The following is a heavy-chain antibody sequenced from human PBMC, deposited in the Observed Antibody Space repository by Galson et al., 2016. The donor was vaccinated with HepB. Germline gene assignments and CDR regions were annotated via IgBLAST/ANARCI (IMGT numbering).Heavy chain of an antibody. Sequence: SVKVSCKASGGTFSSYAISWVRQAPGQELEWMGGIIPIFGTANYAQKFQGRVTITADESTSTAYMELSSLRSEDTAVYYCARGLGTIFGVVITDYYYYGMDVWGQGTTVTVSS. CDR2: IIPIFGTA. V-gene: IGHV1-69*13. D-gene: IGHD3-3*01. J-gene: IGHJ6*02. CDR1: GGTFSSYA. CDR3: ARGLGTIFGVVITDYYYYGMDV.